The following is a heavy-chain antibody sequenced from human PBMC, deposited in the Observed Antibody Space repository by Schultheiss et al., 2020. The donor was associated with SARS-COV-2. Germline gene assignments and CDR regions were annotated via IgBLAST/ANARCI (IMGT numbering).Heavy chain of an antibody. CDR3: ARGRPTVTTPIDY. CDR2: MNPNSGGT. CDR1: GYTFTSYD. J-gene: IGHJ4*02. D-gene: IGHD4-17*01. Sequence: ASVKVSCKASGYTFTSYDINWVRQATGQGLEWMGWMNPNSGGTNYAQKFQGRVTMTRDTSISTAYMELSSLRSEDTAVYYCARGRPTVTTPIDYWGQGTLVTVSS. V-gene: IGHV1-8*01.